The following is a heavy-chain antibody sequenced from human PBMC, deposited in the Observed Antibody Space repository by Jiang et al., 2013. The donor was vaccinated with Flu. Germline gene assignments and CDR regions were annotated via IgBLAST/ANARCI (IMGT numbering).Heavy chain of an antibody. Sequence: LLKPSETLSLTCTVSGGSISSSTYYCAWIRQPPGKGLEWIGSIYYSGTTSYNSSLKSRLTISVDTSKNQFSLKLNSVTAAGTAVYYCARRSSGYSRDFWGQGTLVTVSS. D-gene: IGHD3-22*01. CDR3: ARRSSGYSRDF. CDR1: GGSISSSTYY. CDR2: IYYSGTT. V-gene: IGHV4-39*01. J-gene: IGHJ4*02.